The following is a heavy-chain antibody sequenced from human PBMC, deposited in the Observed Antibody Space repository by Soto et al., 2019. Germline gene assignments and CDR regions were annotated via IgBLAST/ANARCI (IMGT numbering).Heavy chain of an antibody. CDR2: ISSNGGST. CDR3: ARVRTQKFPLTLDYYGPRSLDY. D-gene: IGHD3-10*01. V-gene: IGHV3-64*01. Sequence: GGSLRLSCAASGFTFSSYAMHWVRQAPGKGLEYVSAISSNGGSTYYANSVKGRFTISRDNSKNTLYLQMGSLGAEDMALYYCARVRTQKFPLTLDYYGPRSLDYWGQGTLVTVSS. J-gene: IGHJ4*02. CDR1: GFTFSSYA.